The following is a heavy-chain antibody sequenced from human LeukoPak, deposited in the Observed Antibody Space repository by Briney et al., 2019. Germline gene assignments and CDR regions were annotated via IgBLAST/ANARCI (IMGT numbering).Heavy chain of an antibody. D-gene: IGHD2-2*01. J-gene: IGHJ6*03. CDR1: GGTFSSYA. Sequence: ASVKVSCKASGGTFSSYAISWVRQAPGQGLEWMGGIIPIFGTANYARKFQGRVTITTDESTSTAYMELSSLRSEDTAVYYCAKRGVRYQQLLEEAPEYMDVWGKGTTVTVSS. CDR2: IIPIFGTA. CDR3: AKRGVRYQQLLEEAPEYMDV. V-gene: IGHV1-69*05.